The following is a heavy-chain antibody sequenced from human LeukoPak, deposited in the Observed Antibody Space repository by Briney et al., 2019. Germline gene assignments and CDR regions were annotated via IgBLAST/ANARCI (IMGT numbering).Heavy chain of an antibody. Sequence: GWIRQPPGKGPGLIGRIYYSGSTYYKPSLKSRVTQSVDTSNNQFSLNLSTLPAADTAVYYCPSAKRTKFISDSPLSPFDYWGQGTLVTVSS. CDR3: PSAKRTKFISDSPLSPFDY. D-gene: IGHD1-7*01. CDR2: IYYSGST. V-gene: IGHV4-39*01. J-gene: IGHJ4*02.